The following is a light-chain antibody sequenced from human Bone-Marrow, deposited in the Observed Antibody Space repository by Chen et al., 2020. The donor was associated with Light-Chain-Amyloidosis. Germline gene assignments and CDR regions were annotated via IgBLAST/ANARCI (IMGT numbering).Light chain of an antibody. CDR1: SGDVGTYNY. J-gene: IGLJ1*01. CDR3: SAFTSSSSYV. Sequence: QSALTQPASVSGSPGQSITISCTGTSGDVGTYNYVSWYQRHPGSAPKVMIYAVSNRPSGVSNRFSGSKAGNTASLTISGLQAEDEADYYCSAFTSSSSYVFGPGTKVTVL. CDR2: AVS. V-gene: IGLV2-14*01.